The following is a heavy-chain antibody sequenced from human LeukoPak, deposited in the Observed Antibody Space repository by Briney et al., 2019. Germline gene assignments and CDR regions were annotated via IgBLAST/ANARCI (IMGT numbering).Heavy chain of an antibody. V-gene: IGHV4-39*01. CDR1: GGSISSSSYY. J-gene: IGHJ4*02. D-gene: IGHD3-22*01. CDR2: IYYSGST. CDR3: ASATMIVVVINPLFDY. Sequence: SETLSLTCTVSGGSISSSSYYWGWIRQPPGKGLEWIGSIYYSGSTYYNPSLKSRVTISVDTSKNQFSLKLSSVTAADTAVYYCASATMIVVVINPLFDYWGQGTLVTVSS.